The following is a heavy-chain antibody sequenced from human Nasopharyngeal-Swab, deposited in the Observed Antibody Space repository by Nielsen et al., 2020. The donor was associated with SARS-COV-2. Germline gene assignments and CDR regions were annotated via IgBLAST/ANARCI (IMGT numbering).Heavy chain of an antibody. J-gene: IGHJ6*02. CDR2: ISAYNGNT. Sequence: ASVKVSCKASGYTFTSYGISWVRQAPGQGLEWMGWISAYNGNTNYAQKLRGRVTMTTDTPTSTAYMELRSLRSDDTAVYYCARDGGSYYDYYYGMDVWGQGTTVTVSS. V-gene: IGHV1-18*01. D-gene: IGHD1-26*01. CDR3: ARDGGSYYDYYYGMDV. CDR1: GYTFTSYG.